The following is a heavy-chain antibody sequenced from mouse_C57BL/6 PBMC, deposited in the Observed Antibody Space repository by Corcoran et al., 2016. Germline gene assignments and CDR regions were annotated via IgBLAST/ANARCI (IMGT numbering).Heavy chain of an antibody. CDR3: ARGSSGYVGAY. CDR2: INTYAGVL. Sequence: QIQLVQSGPELKKPGETVKISCKASGYTFPTYGMSWVKQAPGKGLKWMGWINTYAGVLTYADDCKGRVACSLETSDSTTDWKSKNLKNEDTATYVCARGSSGYVGAYWGQGTLVTVS. D-gene: IGHD3-2*02. CDR1: GYTFPTYG. J-gene: IGHJ3*01. V-gene: IGHV9-3*01.